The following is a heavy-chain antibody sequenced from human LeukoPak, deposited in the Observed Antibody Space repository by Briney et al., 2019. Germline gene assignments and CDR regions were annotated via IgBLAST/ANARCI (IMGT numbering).Heavy chain of an antibody. CDR1: GYTFTSYD. CDR3: ARMGYCSSTSCDLSGFDP. J-gene: IGHJ5*02. Sequence: GASVTVSCKASGYTFTSYDINWVRQAPGQGLEWMGWMNPNSGNTGYAQKFQGRVTMTRNTSISTAYMELSSLRSEDTAVYYCARMGYCSSTSCDLSGFDPWGQGTLVTVSS. V-gene: IGHV1-8*01. D-gene: IGHD2-2*01. CDR2: MNPNSGNT.